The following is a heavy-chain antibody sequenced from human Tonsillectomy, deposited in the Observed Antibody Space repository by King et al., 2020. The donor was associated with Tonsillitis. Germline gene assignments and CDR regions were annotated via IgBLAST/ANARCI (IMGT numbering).Heavy chain of an antibody. V-gene: IGHV3-43*01. CDR2: ISWDGGST. Sequence: VQLVESGGVVVQPGGSLRISCVASGFIFDDYSMHWVRQSPGKGLEWVSLISWDGGSTYYADSEKGRFTTSRDNSNNSLSLQMNSVRTEDTALYYCTKEADGSGSYYGAWGQGTLVTVSS. CDR3: TKEADGSGSYYGA. J-gene: IGHJ4*02. D-gene: IGHD3-10*01. CDR1: GFIFDDYS.